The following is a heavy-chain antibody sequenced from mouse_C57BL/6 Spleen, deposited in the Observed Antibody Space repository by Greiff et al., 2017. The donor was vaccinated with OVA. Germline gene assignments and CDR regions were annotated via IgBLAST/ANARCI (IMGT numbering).Heavy chain of an antibody. Sequence: VQLQQSGPELVKPGASVKISCKASGYTFTDYNMHWVKQSPGKSLEWIGDINPNNGGTIYNQKFKGKATLTVDRTSSTAYMELRSLTAEDAAVYYCARGGYDPVYAMDYWGQGTSVTVSS. V-gene: IGHV1-18*01. CDR2: INPNNGGT. CDR1: GYTFTDYN. D-gene: IGHD2-2*01. CDR3: ARGGYDPVYAMDY. J-gene: IGHJ4*01.